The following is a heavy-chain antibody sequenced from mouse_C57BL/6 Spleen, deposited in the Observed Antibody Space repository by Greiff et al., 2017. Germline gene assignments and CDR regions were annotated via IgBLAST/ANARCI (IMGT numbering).Heavy chain of an antibody. CDR2: ISSGSSTN. V-gene: IGHV5-17*01. J-gene: IGHJ3*01. Sequence: EVMLVESGGGLVKPGGSLKLSCAASGFTFSDYGMHWVRQAPEKGLEWVAYISSGSSTNYYADTVKGRFTISRDNAKNTLFLQMTSLRSEDTAMYYCARSYSSYEGAWFAYWGQGTLVTVSA. CDR3: ARSYSSYEGAWFAY. D-gene: IGHD2-5*01. CDR1: GFTFSDYG.